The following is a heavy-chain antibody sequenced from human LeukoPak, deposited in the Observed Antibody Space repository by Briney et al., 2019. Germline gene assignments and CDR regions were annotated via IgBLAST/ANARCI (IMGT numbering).Heavy chain of an antibody. D-gene: IGHD1-26*01. J-gene: IGHJ5*02. CDR1: GGSISSYY. V-gene: IGHV4-59*08. CDR2: IYYSGST. CDR3: ARRKKSGSSFNWFDP. Sequence: SETLSLTCTVSGGSISSYYWSWIRQPPGKGLEWIGYIYYSGSTNYNPSLKSRVTISVDTSKNKFSLKLSSVTAADTAVYYCARRKKSGSSFNWFDPWGQGTLVTVSS.